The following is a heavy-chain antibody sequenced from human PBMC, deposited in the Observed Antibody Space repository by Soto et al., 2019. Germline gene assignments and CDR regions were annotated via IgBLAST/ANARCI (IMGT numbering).Heavy chain of an antibody. V-gene: IGHV3-48*02. Sequence: GGSLRLSCAASGFTFSSYSMNWVRQAPGRGLEWVSYISSSSTTYYADSVKGRFTISRDNAKNSLYLQMNSLRDEDTAVYYCARDKAVAANFDYWGQGTLVTVSS. CDR3: ARDKAVAANFDY. D-gene: IGHD6-19*01. CDR2: ISSSSTT. J-gene: IGHJ4*02. CDR1: GFTFSSYS.